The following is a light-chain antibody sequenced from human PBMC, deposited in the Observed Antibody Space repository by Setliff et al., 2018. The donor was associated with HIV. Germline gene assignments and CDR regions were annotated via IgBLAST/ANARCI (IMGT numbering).Light chain of an antibody. V-gene: IGLV2-23*01. Sequence: QSVLTQPASVSGSPGQSITISCTGTSSDVGRYNLVSWYQQHPGKAPKLMIYQATKRSSGVSNRFSGSKSGNTASLTISGLQAEDEADYYCCSNTGSNTYVFGTGTKVTVL. CDR1: SSDVGRYNL. J-gene: IGLJ1*01. CDR3: CSNTGSNTYV. CDR2: QAT.